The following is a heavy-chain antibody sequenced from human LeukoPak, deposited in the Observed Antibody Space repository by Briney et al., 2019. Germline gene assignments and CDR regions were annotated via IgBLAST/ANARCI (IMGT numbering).Heavy chain of an antibody. V-gene: IGHV4-4*07. CDR3: AREGYCSGGSCYNDAFGI. J-gene: IGHJ3*02. Sequence: SETLSLTCTVSGGSISSYYWSWIRQPAGKGLEWIGRIYTSGSTNYNPSLKSRVTMSVDTSKNQFSLKLSSVTAADTAVYYCAREGYCSGGSCYNDAFGIWGQGTMVTVSS. CDR2: IYTSGST. D-gene: IGHD2-15*01. CDR1: GGSISSYY.